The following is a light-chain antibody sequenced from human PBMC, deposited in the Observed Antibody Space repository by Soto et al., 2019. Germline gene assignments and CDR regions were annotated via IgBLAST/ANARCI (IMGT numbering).Light chain of an antibody. V-gene: IGLV2-14*01. CDR3: YSYTTTSTYV. J-gene: IGLJ1*01. Sequence: QSVLTQPASLSGSPGQSITLSCSGTSSDVGGYHFVSWYQQHPGKAPNLIIYEVSNRPSGVSDRFSGSKSGNTASLTVSGLQAEDEADYYCYSYTTTSTYVFGTGTKVTVL. CDR1: SSDVGGYHF. CDR2: EVS.